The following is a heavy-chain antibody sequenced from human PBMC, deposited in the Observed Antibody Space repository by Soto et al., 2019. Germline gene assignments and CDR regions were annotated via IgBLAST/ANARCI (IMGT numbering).Heavy chain of an antibody. CDR1: GFTFSSYA. D-gene: IGHD3-16*02. V-gene: IGHV3-23*01. Sequence: EVQLLESGGGLVQPGGSLRLSCAASGFTFSSYAMSWVRQAPGKGLEWVSAISGSGGSTYYADSVKGRFTISRDNSKNTLYLQMNSLRAEDTAVYYCAKARYDYVWGSYRPFDYWGQGTLVTVSS. CDR2: ISGSGGST. CDR3: AKARYDYVWGSYRPFDY. J-gene: IGHJ4*02.